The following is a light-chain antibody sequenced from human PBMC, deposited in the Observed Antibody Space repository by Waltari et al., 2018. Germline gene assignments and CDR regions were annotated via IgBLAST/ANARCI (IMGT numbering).Light chain of an antibody. CDR1: QSVTDW. V-gene: IGKV1-5*03. J-gene: IGKJ3*01. Sequence: DIQMTQSPATLSASVGDRVTITCRASQSVTDWLAWYQQKPGNAPRLLIYKASILESGVSSRFSGSGSGTEFTLTISSLQPDDFATYYCQQYNGLSTTFGPGTKVDI. CDR3: QQYNGLSTT. CDR2: KAS.